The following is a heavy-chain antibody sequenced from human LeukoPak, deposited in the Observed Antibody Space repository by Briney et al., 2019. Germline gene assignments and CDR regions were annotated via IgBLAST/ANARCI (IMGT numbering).Heavy chain of an antibody. CDR2: INHSGST. Sequence: SETLSLTCTVSGGSISSSSYYWGWIRQPPGKGLEWIGEINHSGSTNYNPSLKSRVTISVDTSKNQFSLKLSSVTAADTAVYYCARRALPRYYYYYMDVWGKGTTVTVSS. V-gene: IGHV4-39*07. J-gene: IGHJ6*03. CDR3: ARRALPRYYYYYMDV. CDR1: GGSISSSSYY.